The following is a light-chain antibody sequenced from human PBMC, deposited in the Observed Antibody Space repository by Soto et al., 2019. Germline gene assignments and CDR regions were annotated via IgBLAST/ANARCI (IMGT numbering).Light chain of an antibody. J-gene: IGKJ5*01. CDR3: QQSSIRLIP. Sequence: VPSSVKDKVTITCRASQGISSYLAWYQQKPGKAPKLLIYAASTLQSGVPSRFSGSGSGTEFTLTISSLQPEDFATYCCQQSSIRLIPSADGRRLE. CDR1: QGISSY. CDR2: AAS. V-gene: IGKV1-9*01.